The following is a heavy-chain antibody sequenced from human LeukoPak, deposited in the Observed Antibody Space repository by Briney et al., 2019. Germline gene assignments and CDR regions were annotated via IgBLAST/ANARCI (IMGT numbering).Heavy chain of an antibody. CDR1: GFTFSSYG. CDR2: ISYDGSNK. J-gene: IGHJ6*02. CDR3: ARDLEVVTMVRGVNYYYYYGMDV. Sequence: GGSLRLSCAASGFTFSSYGMHWVRQAPGKGLEWVAVISYDGSNKYYADSVKGRFTISRDNSKNTLYLQMNSLRAEDTAVYYCARDLEVVTMVRGVNYYYYYGMDVWGQGTTVTVSS. V-gene: IGHV3-30*03. D-gene: IGHD3-10*01.